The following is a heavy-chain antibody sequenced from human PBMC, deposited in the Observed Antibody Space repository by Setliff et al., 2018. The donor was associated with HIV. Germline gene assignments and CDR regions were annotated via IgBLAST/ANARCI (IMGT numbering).Heavy chain of an antibody. CDR3: ARGQKMYFMITMLGGYYYYHMDV. CDR1: GGTFSSYV. D-gene: IGHD3-10*02. V-gene: IGHV1-69*05. J-gene: IGHJ6*02. Sequence: SVKVSCKASGGTFSSYVISWVRQAPGQGPEWMGGIIPMYGVANYAQKFQGRVTITTDESTSTAYMELSSLRSEDTAVYYCARGQKMYFMITMLGGYYYYHMDVWGQGTTVTVSS. CDR2: IIPMYGVA.